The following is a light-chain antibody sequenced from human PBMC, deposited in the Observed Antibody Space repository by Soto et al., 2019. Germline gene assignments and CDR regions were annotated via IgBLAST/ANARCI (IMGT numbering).Light chain of an antibody. Sequence: IQMTESPSTLSASVGDRVTITCRASQSITNLLAWFQQKPGKAPKLLIYDASNLESGVPSRFSVSGPGTEFTLSISSLQPDDVATYYCQQYNSYPYTFGEGTKLEI. J-gene: IGKJ2*01. CDR3: QQYNSYPYT. V-gene: IGKV1-5*01. CDR2: DAS. CDR1: QSITNL.